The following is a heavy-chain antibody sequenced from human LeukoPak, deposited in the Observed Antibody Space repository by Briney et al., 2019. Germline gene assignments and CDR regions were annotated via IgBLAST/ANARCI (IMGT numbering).Heavy chain of an antibody. CDR1: VGTFSSYA. D-gene: IGHD1-14*01. Sequence: SSVQVSCKASVGTFSSYAISWVRQATGQGLEWMGGIIPIFGTANYAQKLQGRVTITADKSTSTEYIELSSRRSEDTAVYYSARVLLLGYNTNYYYGMDVWGKGTTVTVSS. CDR2: IIPIFGTA. V-gene: IGHV1-69*06. J-gene: IGHJ6*04. CDR3: ARVLLLGYNTNYYYGMDV.